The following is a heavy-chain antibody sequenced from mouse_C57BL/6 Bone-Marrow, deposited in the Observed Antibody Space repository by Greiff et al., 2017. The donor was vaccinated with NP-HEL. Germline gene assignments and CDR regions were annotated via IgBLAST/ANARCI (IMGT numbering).Heavy chain of an antibody. J-gene: IGHJ4*01. CDR3: ARPGGEDY. V-gene: IGHV5-4*01. CDR2: ISDGGSYT. CDR1: GFTFSSYA. Sequence: EVQLQESGGGLVKPGGSLKLSCAASGFTFSSYAMSWVRQTPEKRLEWVATISDGGSYTYYPDNVKGRFTISRDNAKNNLYLQMSHLKSEDTAMYYCARPGGEDYWGQGTSVTVSS.